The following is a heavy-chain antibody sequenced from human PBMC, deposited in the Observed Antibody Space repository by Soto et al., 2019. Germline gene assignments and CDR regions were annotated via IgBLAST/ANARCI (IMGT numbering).Heavy chain of an antibody. CDR3: AYDFWSGYPLNSL. D-gene: IGHD3-3*01. CDR2: IKSKTDGGTT. Sequence: GGSLRLSCAASGFTFSNAWMNWVRQAPGKGLEWVGRIKSKTDGGTTDYAAPMKGRFTISRDDSKNTLYLQMNSLKTEDTAVYYCAYDFWSGYPLNSLWGQGTLVTVSS. CDR1: GFTFSNAW. J-gene: IGHJ4*02. V-gene: IGHV3-15*07.